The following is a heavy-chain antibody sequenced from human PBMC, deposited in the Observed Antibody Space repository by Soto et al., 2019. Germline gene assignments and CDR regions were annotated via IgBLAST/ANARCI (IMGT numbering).Heavy chain of an antibody. Sequence: ASVKVSCKASGYTFTSYDINWVRQATGQGLEWMGWMNPNSGNTGYAQKFQGRVTMTRNTSISTAYMELSSLRSEDTAVYYCARGPTGSTVTTHYHYYMDVWGKGTTVTVSS. J-gene: IGHJ6*03. CDR2: MNPNSGNT. D-gene: IGHD4-17*01. CDR1: GYTFTSYD. V-gene: IGHV1-8*01. CDR3: ARGPTGSTVTTHYHYYMDV.